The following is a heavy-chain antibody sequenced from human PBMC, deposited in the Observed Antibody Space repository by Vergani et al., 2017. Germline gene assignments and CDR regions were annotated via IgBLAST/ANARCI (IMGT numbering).Heavy chain of an antibody. Sequence: QVQLVESGGGLVKPGGSLRLSCTASGFFFSDYYMSWLRQAPGKGLEWISYIASSDTTVYYADSVKGRFTISRDNAKNSLYLEMNSLRAEDTAVYYCARDYLDFDGSGSPYYVDHWGQGTQVTVSS. V-gene: IGHV3-11*04. CDR1: GFFFSDYY. J-gene: IGHJ4*02. D-gene: IGHD3-10*01. CDR3: ARDYLDFDGSGSPYYVDH. CDR2: IASSDTTV.